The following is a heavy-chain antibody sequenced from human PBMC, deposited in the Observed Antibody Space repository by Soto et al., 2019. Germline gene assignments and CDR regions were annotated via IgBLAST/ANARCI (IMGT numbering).Heavy chain of an antibody. CDR1: CDSITSAGYY. CDR2: IYYSGST. D-gene: IGHD6-13*01. J-gene: IGHJ4*02. CDR3: ARRGSSSWYGY. Sequence: PSETLPVTCTVSCDSITSAGYYRAWIRQPPGKGLEWIGSIYYSGSTYYNPSLKSRVTISVDTSKNQFSLKLSSVTAADTAVYYCARRGSSSWYGYWGQGTLVTVS. V-gene: IGHV4-39*01.